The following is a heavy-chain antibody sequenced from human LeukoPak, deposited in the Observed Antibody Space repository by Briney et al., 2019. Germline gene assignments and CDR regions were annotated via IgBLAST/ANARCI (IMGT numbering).Heavy chain of an antibody. V-gene: IGHV3-20*04. D-gene: IGHD4-17*01. Sequence: PGGSLRLSCAASGFAFDYYGMSWVRQAPGKGLEWVSGINWNGGSTGYADSVKGRFTISRDNAKDSLYLQMNSLRAEDTALYYCARDRTVTTSLFDYWGQGTLVTVSS. CDR1: GFAFDYYG. CDR3: ARDRTVTTSLFDY. CDR2: INWNGGST. J-gene: IGHJ4*02.